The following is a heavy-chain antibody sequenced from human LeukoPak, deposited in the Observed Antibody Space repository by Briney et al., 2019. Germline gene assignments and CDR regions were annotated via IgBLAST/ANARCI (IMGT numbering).Heavy chain of an antibody. J-gene: IGHJ4*02. D-gene: IGHD3-3*01. V-gene: IGHV1-8*03. Sequence: ASVKVSCKASGYTFTSYDINWVRQATGQGLEWMGWMNPNSGNTGYAQKFQGRVTITRNTSISTAYMELSSLRSEDTAVYYCAGGYDFWSGYYWYFDYWGQGTLVTVSS. CDR3: AGGYDFWSGYYWYFDY. CDR1: GYTFTSYD. CDR2: MNPNSGNT.